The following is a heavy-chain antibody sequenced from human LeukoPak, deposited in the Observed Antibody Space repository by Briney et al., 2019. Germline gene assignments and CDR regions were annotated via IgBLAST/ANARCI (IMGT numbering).Heavy chain of an antibody. D-gene: IGHD3-22*01. CDR1: GYSFTSYW. CDR2: FYPGDSDT. V-gene: IGHV5-51*01. Sequence: GESLKISCKGSGYSFTSYWIGWVRQMPGKGLEWLGIFYPGDSDTRYSPSFQGQVTISADKSISTAYLQWSSLKASDTAMYYCARQPYYYDSSGYQNDYWGQGTLVPVSS. J-gene: IGHJ4*02. CDR3: ARQPYYYDSSGYQNDY.